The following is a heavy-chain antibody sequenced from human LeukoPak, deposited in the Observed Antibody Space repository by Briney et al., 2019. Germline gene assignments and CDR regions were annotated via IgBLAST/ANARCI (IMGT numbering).Heavy chain of an antibody. V-gene: IGHV4-39*07. Sequence: PSETLSLTCTVSGGSISSSSYYWGWIRQPPGKGLEWIGSIYYSGSTYYNPSLKSRVTISVDTSKNQFSLKLSSVTAADTAVYYCARQGTHCGGDCFDYWGQGTLVTVSS. CDR1: GGSISSSSYY. CDR3: ARQGTHCGGDCFDY. D-gene: IGHD2-21*01. J-gene: IGHJ4*02. CDR2: IYYSGST.